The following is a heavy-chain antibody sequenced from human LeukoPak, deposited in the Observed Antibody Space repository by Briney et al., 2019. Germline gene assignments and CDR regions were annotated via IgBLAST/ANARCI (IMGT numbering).Heavy chain of an antibody. V-gene: IGHV3-21*01. D-gene: IGHD3-22*01. CDR1: GFTFNTYS. CDR2: IDSSGGYM. CDR3: AKDKIGGNYYDSSGYPKLGWFDP. Sequence: GGSLRLSCEASGFTFNTYSMNWARQAPGKGLEWVSSIDSSGGYMFYADSVKGRFTISRDNSKNTLYLQMNSLRAEDTAVYYCAKDKIGGNYYDSSGYPKLGWFDPWGQGTLVTVSS. J-gene: IGHJ5*02.